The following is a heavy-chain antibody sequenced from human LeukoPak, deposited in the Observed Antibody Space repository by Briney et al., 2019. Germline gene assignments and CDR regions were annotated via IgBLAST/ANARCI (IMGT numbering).Heavy chain of an antibody. J-gene: IGHJ6*02. Sequence: GGSLRLSCAASGFTVSSNYMSWVRQAPGKGLEWVSVIYSGGSTYYADSVKGRFTISRDNSKNTLYLQMNSLRAEDTAVYYCARDAPEQDIVATDLYYYYGMDVWGQGTTVTVSS. CDR1: GFTVSSNY. CDR2: IYSGGST. V-gene: IGHV3-66*01. D-gene: IGHD5-12*01. CDR3: ARDAPEQDIVATDLYYYYGMDV.